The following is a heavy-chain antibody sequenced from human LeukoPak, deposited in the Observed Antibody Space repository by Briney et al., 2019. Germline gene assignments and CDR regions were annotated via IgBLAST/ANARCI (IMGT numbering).Heavy chain of an antibody. J-gene: IGHJ6*03. V-gene: IGHV1-18*01. CDR3: ARGNRVQLWLSGGWGLQTNYYYMDV. D-gene: IGHD5-18*01. CDR1: GYTFTSYG. Sequence: ASVTVSCKASGYTFTSYGISWVRQAPGQGLEWMGWISAYNGNTNYAQTLQGRVTMTTDTSTSTAYMELSSLRSEDTAVYYCARGNRVQLWLSGGWGLQTNYYYMDVWGKGPRSPSP. CDR2: ISAYNGNT.